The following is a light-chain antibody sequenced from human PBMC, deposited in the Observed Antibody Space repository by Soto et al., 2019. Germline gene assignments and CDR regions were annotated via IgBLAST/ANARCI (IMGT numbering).Light chain of an antibody. Sequence: DIQLTQSPSFLSASVGDRVTITCRASKAISSYLAWYQQKPGKAPNLLIYAASTLQSGVPSRFSGSGSGTEFTLTISSLQPEDFATYYCQQLKSFPITFGQGTRLEIK. CDR3: QQLKSFPIT. J-gene: IGKJ5*01. V-gene: IGKV1-9*01. CDR1: KAISSY. CDR2: AAS.